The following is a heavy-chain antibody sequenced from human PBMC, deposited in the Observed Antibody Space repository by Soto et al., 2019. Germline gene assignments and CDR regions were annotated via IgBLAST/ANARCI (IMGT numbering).Heavy chain of an antibody. CDR1: GGSINTFY. D-gene: IGHD5-12*01. J-gene: IGHJ4*02. CDR3: AREGSYSAYNFAHGIQYYFDS. Sequence: SATLSLTCPVSGGSINTFYWSWVRQPAGKGLEWFGRIFSSGSTSFNPSLESRVAMSVDTSKNHFSLNLSSVTAADMAVYYCAREGSYSAYNFAHGIQYYFDSWGQGTPVTVSA. V-gene: IGHV4-4*07. CDR2: IFSSGST.